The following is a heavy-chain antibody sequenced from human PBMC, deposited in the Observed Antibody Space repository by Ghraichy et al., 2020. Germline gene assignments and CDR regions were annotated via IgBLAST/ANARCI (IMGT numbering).Heavy chain of an antibody. V-gene: IGHV4-61*01. Sequence: SETLSLTCSVSGDSVSSGSYCWTWIRQSPGKDLEWIGYISDTGNTNYNPSFKSRVTISLDTSQNQFSLNLISVTAADTAVYYCARSDLGGDWPKFDFWGQGALVTVSS. CDR3: ARSDLGGDWPKFDF. CDR1: GDSVSSGSYC. D-gene: IGHD2-21*02. CDR2: ISDTGNT. J-gene: IGHJ4*02.